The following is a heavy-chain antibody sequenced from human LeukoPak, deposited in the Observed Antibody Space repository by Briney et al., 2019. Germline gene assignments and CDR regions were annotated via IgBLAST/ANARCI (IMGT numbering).Heavy chain of an antibody. D-gene: IGHD3-22*01. V-gene: IGHV4-34*01. CDR3: AYDSSGRFDY. J-gene: IGHJ4*02. CDR1: GGSFSGYC. CDR2: INHSGST. Sequence: PSETLSLTCAVYGGSFSGYCWSWIRQPPGKGLEWIGEINHSGSTNYNPSLKSRVTISVDTSKNQFSLKLSSVTAADTAVYYCAYDSSGRFDYWGQGTLVTVSS.